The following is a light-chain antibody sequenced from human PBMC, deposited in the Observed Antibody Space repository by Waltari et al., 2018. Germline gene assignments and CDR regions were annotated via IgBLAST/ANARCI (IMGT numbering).Light chain of an antibody. CDR1: QTTYTN. CDR3: QQYSRWPLT. CDR2: GSS. Sequence: VLPQSPPTLSVSPGEAPPLSCRASQTTYTNLAWYQQKPGQVPRLLIYGSSTRATGIPARFSGSGSGTEFTLTISSLQSEDFAVYYCQQYSRWPLTFGGGTKVEIK. J-gene: IGKJ4*01. V-gene: IGKV3-15*01.